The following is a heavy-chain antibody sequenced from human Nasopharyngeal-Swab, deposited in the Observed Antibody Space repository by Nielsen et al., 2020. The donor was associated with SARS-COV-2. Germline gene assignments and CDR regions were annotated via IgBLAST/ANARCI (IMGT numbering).Heavy chain of an antibody. V-gene: IGHV1-46*01. J-gene: IGHJ6*02. CDR1: GYTFTSYY. CDR2: INPSGGST. CDR3: ARDNRYYDSSGYYWFDGMDV. Sequence: ASVKVSCKASGYTFTSYYMHWVRQAPGQGLEWMGIINPSGGSTSYAQKFQGRVTMTRYTSTSTVYMELSSLRSEDTAVYYCARDNRYYDSSGYYWFDGMDVWGQGTTVTVSS. D-gene: IGHD3-22*01.